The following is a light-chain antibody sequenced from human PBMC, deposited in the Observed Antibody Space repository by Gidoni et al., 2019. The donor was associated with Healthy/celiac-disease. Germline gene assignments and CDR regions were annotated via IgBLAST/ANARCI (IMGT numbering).Light chain of an antibody. V-gene: IGKV1-5*03. CDR3: QQYNSYSYT. J-gene: IGKJ2*01. Sequence: DIQMTQSPSTLSASVGDRVTITCRASQSIRSWLAWYQQKPGKAPNLLIYKASSLESGVPSRFSGSGSGTDFTLTISSLQPDDFATYYCQQYNSYSYTFGQGTKLEIK. CDR2: KAS. CDR1: QSIRSW.